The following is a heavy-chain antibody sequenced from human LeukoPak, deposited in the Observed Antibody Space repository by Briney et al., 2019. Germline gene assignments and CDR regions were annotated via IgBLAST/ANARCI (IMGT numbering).Heavy chain of an antibody. CDR1: GFTVSSNY. J-gene: IGHJ4*02. CDR2: IYSGGST. V-gene: IGHV3-53*01. CDR3: ARERRNGKYYFDY. D-gene: IGHD1-26*01. Sequence: GGSLRLSCAASGFTVSSNYMSWVRQAPGKGLEWVSVIYSGGSTYYADSVKGRFTISRDNSKNTLYLQMNSLRAEDTAVYYCARERRNGKYYFDYWGQGTLATVSS.